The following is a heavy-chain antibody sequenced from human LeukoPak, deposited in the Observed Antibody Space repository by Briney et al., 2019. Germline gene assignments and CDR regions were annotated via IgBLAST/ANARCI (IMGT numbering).Heavy chain of an antibody. CDR1: GYAFINHY. D-gene: IGHD2-15*01. Sequence: ASVNVSCRAAGYAFINHYIHWVRQAPGQGLEWMGVINPSGGSTTYAQKFQGRVTMASDTSTSTVYMELSSLRSEDTAVYYCARGGSAASFDYWGQGTLVTVSS. CDR3: ARGGSAASFDY. J-gene: IGHJ4*02. CDR2: INPSGGST. V-gene: IGHV1-46*01.